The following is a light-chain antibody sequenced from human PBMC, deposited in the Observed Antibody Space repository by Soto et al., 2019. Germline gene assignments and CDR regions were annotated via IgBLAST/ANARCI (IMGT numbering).Light chain of an antibody. Sequence: DIPMTQSPFSLSASVGDRVTITCRASQSIISYLNWYQQTSGTAPKLLIYTASYLQSGVPSRFSGSGSGTDFTLTISSLQPEDFATYYCQQSYSTPWTFGQGTKVEIK. CDR1: QSIISY. CDR3: QQSYSTPWT. CDR2: TAS. J-gene: IGKJ1*01. V-gene: IGKV1-39*01.